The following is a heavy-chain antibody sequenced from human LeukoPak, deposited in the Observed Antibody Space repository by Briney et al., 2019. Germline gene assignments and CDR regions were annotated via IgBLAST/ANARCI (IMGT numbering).Heavy chain of an antibody. D-gene: IGHD1-26*01. CDR3: ARQGGSYSGPFDY. Sequence: TSETLSLTCTVSGGSISSYYWSWIRQPPGKGLEWIGYIYYSVSTNYNPSLKSRVTISVDTSKNQFSLKLSSVTAADTAVYYCARQGGSYSGPFDYWGQGTLVTVSS. J-gene: IGHJ4*02. V-gene: IGHV4-59*08. CDR1: GGSISSYY. CDR2: IYYSVST.